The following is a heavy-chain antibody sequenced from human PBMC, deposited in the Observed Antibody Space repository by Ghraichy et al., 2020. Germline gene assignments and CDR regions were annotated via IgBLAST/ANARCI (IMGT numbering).Heavy chain of an antibody. Sequence: ESLNISCAASGFTFSSYAMSWVRQAPGKGLEWVSAISGSGGSTYYADSVKGRFTISRDNSKNTLYLQMNSLRAEDTAVYYCAKNWYYYDSSGYYYFFAFDIWGQGTMVTVSS. D-gene: IGHD3-22*01. J-gene: IGHJ3*02. CDR2: ISGSGGST. V-gene: IGHV3-23*01. CDR3: AKNWYYYDSSGYYYFFAFDI. CDR1: GFTFSSYA.